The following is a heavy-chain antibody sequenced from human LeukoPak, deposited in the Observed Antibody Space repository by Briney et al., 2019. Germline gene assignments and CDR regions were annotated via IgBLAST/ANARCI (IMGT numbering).Heavy chain of an antibody. Sequence: SVTVSYKASRGTFSSYAIRWLRQAPGQGLEWMGGIIPIFGTANYAQKFQGRVTITTDESTSTAYMELSSLRFEDTAVYYCATSMVRGVNNWFDPWGQGTLVTVSS. D-gene: IGHD3-10*01. CDR2: IIPIFGTA. V-gene: IGHV1-69*05. CDR1: RGTFSSYA. J-gene: IGHJ5*02. CDR3: ATSMVRGVNNWFDP.